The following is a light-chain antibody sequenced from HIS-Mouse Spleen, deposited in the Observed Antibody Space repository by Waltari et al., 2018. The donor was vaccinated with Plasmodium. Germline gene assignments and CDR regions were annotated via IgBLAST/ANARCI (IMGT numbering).Light chain of an antibody. J-gene: IGKJ3*01. CDR1: QGVSSS. Sequence: EIVMTQSPATLSVSPGERATLSCRASQGVSSSLDWYQQKPGQAPRLLIYGASTMATGIPARFRGSGSGTEFTLTISSLQSEDFAVYYCQQYNNWSFTFGPGTKVDIK. CDR3: QQYNNWSFT. V-gene: IGKV3-15*01. CDR2: GAS.